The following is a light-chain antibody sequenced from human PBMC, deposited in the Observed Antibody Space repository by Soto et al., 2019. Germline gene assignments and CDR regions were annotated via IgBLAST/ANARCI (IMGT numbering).Light chain of an antibody. CDR2: DAS. CDR1: QSVSSY. J-gene: IGKJ4*01. Sequence: EIVLTQSPATLSLSPGERATLSCRASQSVSSYLAWYQQKPGQAPRLLIYDASNSATGIPARFSGSGAGTDFTLTIRSLEPEDFAVYYRQQRSNWPLTFGGGTKVEIK. V-gene: IGKV3-11*01. CDR3: QQRSNWPLT.